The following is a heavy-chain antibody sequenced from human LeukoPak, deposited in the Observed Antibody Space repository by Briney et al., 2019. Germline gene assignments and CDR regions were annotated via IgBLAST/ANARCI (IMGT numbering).Heavy chain of an antibody. CDR3: AGAAARGYYYYMDV. V-gene: IGHV3-23*01. Sequence: GGTLRLSCAASGFTFRTYGMSWVRQAPGKGLEWVSAITSGGTTYYADSVKGRFTISRDNSKNTLYLQMNSLRAEDTAVYYCAGAAARGYYYYMDVWGKGTTVTISS. J-gene: IGHJ6*03. D-gene: IGHD6-13*01. CDR1: GFTFRTYG. CDR2: ITSGGTT.